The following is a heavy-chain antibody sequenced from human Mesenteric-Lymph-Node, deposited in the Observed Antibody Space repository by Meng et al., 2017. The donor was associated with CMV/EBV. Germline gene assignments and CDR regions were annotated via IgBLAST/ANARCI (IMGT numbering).Heavy chain of an antibody. CDR2: ISVYYGNP. V-gene: IGHV1-18*01. J-gene: IGHJ5*02. CDR1: FTDCG. D-gene: IGHD3-22*01. Sequence: FTDCGISWVRQAPGQGLEWMGWISVYYGNPNYAQKFRDRVTMTTDTSTNAAYMELKSLKSDDTAMYYCARGFSHEEKSYEKGGWFDPWGLGTLVTVSS. CDR3: ARGFSHEEKSYEKGGWFDP.